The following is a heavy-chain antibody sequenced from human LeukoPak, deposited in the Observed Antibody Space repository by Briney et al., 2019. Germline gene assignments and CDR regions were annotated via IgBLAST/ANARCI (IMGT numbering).Heavy chain of an antibody. Sequence: TSGTLSLTCAVSGGSISSSNCWSWVRPPPGKGLEWIGEIYHSGSANYNPSLKSRVTISLDKSKNRFSLELSSVTAADTAVYYCARANDYGDPLPRYMDVWGKGTTVTVSS. J-gene: IGHJ6*03. CDR3: ARANDYGDPLPRYMDV. CDR1: GGSISSSNC. V-gene: IGHV4-4*02. D-gene: IGHD4-17*01. CDR2: IYHSGSA.